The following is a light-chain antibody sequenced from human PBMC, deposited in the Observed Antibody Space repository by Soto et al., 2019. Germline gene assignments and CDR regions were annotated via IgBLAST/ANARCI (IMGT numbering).Light chain of an antibody. V-gene: IGKV4-1*01. Sequence: DIVMTQSPDSLAVSLGERATINCKSSQSVLFSPNNKNYLAWYQQKPGQPPKLLIYWASTRESGVPDRFSGSGSGTDFTLTISSLQAEDVAFYYCQQYHSAPQPFGQGTKVEI. CDR2: WAS. J-gene: IGKJ1*01. CDR3: QQYHSAPQP. CDR1: QSVLFSPNNKNY.